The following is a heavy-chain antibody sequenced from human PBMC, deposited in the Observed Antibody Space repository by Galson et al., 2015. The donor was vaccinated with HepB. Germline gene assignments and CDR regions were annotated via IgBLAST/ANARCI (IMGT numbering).Heavy chain of an antibody. CDR1: GYTFTSYD. V-gene: IGHV1-8*01. CDR2: MNPNSGKT. CDR3: ARAAKWHYDFWSGYLSGSWFDP. Sequence: SVKVSCKASGYTFTSYDINWVRQATGQGLEWTGWMNPNSGKTGYAQKFQGRVTMTRDTSIGTAYMELSSLRPEDTAVYYCARAAKWHYDFWSGYLSGSWFDPWGQGTLVTVSS. J-gene: IGHJ5*02. D-gene: IGHD3-3*01.